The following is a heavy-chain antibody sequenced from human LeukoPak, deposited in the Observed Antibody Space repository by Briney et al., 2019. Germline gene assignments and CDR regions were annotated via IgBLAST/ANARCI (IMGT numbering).Heavy chain of an antibody. D-gene: IGHD4-23*01. CDR2: IKQDGSEK. V-gene: IGHV3-7*01. J-gene: IGHJ4*02. CDR1: GFTFRSYW. CDR3: ARDYGGSSPFDY. Sequence: GGSLRLSCAASGFTFRSYWMDWVRQAPGKGLEWVANIKQDGSEKYYVDSVKGRFTISRDHAKNSLYLQMNSLRAEDTAVYYCARDYGGSSPFDYWGQGTLVTVSS.